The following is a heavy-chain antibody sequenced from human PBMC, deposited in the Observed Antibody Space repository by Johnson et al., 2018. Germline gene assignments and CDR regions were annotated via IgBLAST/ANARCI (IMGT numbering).Heavy chain of an antibody. CDR3: VRGGEPEALES. D-gene: IGHD4-17*01. CDR2: IGKVGDT. Sequence: VQLVESGGGLVQPGGSLRLSCAASGFTFSSYEIHWVRQATGKGLEWVSSIGKVGDTYYLGSVRGRFTLSRENAKSASYLQMKGLGAGDTAFSYCVRGGEPEALESWGQRTMVT. CDR1: GFTFSSYE. V-gene: IGHV3-13*01. J-gene: IGHJ3*02.